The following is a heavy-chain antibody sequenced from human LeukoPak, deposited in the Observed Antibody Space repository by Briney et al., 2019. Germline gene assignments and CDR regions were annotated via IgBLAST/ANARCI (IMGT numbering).Heavy chain of an antibody. CDR1: GLTFSDYY. J-gene: IGHJ4*02. CDR2: ISSSGSTI. Sequence: GGSLRLSXAASGLTFSDYYMSWIRQAPGKGLEWVSYISSSGSTIYYADSVKGRFTISRDNAKNSLYLQMNSLRAEDTAVYYCARYSYYDFWSGYLYYFDYWGPGTLVTVSS. V-gene: IGHV3-11*04. CDR3: ARYSYYDFWSGYLYYFDY. D-gene: IGHD3-3*01.